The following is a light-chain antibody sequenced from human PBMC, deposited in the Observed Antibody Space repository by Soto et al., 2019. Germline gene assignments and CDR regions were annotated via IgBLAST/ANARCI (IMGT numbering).Light chain of an antibody. CDR1: QSPVYGVNTF. CDR2: KVS. Sequence: DVVLTQSPLSLPVSLGQPASISCRSSQSPVYGVNTFLNWFHQQRPGRSPRRLIYKVSDRDSGVPDRFSGSGSGTDFTLNISRVEAEDVGIYFCMQGAQWPYTFGQGTKVDIK. CDR3: MQGAQWPYT. J-gene: IGKJ2*01. V-gene: IGKV2-30*01.